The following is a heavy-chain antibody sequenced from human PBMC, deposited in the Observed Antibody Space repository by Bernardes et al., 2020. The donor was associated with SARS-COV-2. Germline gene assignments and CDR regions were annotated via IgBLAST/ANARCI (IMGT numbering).Heavy chain of an antibody. Sequence: ASVKVSCKASGYTFTSYGISWVRQAPGQGLEWMGWISAYNGNTNYAQKLQGRVTMTTDTSTSTAYMELRSLRSDDTAVYYCARGPGIAVAGTIKFDPWGQGTLVTVSS. V-gene: IGHV1-18*01. CDR2: ISAYNGNT. J-gene: IGHJ5*02. CDR1: GYTFTSYG. CDR3: ARGPGIAVAGTIKFDP. D-gene: IGHD6-19*01.